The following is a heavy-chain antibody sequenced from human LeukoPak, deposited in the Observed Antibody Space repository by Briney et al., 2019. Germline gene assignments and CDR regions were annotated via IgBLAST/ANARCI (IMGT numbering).Heavy chain of an antibody. CDR2: ISSSSITI. V-gene: IGHV3-48*02. CDR3: ARDRRYYGDYYFYGLDV. D-gene: IGHD4-17*01. Sequence: GGSLRLSCAGSGFTFSPYSMNWVRQAPGKGLEWLSYISSSSITIFYADSVKGRFTISRDIARNSLYLQMNSLRDEDSAVYYCARDRRYYGDYYFYGLDVWGQGTTVTVSS. CDR1: GFTFSPYS. J-gene: IGHJ6*02.